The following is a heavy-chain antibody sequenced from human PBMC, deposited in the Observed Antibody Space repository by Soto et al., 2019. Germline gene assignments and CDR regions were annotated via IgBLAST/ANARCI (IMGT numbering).Heavy chain of an antibody. V-gene: IGHV3-23*01. CDR1: GFTFSSYA. J-gene: IGHJ5*02. CDR3: AKGDLVGVAARDWFDP. Sequence: EVQLLESGGGLVQPGGSLRLSCAASGFTFSSYAMSWVRQAPGKGLEWVSAISGSGGSTYYADSVKGRFTISRDNSKNTLYLQMNSLRAEDTAVYYCAKGDLVGVAARDWFDPWGQGTLVTVSS. D-gene: IGHD2-15*01. CDR2: ISGSGGST.